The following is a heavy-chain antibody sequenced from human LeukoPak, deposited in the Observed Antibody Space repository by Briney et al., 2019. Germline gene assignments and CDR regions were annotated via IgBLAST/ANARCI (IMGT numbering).Heavy chain of an antibody. CDR3: AREHYYGSGSYYFDN. CDR2: IFYNGKT. CDR1: GGSISVSSYY. Sequence: SETLSLTCTVSGGSISVSSYYWGWIRQPPGKGLEWIGNIFYNGKTYYNPSLKSRVTISVDKSKNQFSLKVSSVTAADTAVYYCAREHYYGSGSYYFDNWGQGTLVTVSS. J-gene: IGHJ4*02. V-gene: IGHV4-39*07. D-gene: IGHD3-10*01.